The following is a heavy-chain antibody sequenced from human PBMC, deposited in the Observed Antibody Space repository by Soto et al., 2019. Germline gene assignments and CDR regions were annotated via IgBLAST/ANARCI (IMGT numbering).Heavy chain of an antibody. CDR1: GYTFTSYD. Sequence: QVQLVQSGAEVKKPGASVKVSCKASGYTFTSYDINWVRQATGQGLEWMGWMNPNSGNTGYAQKFQGRVTMTRNTSISTAYMELSSLRSEDTAVYYCARDLGTSGGKYGWFDPWGQGTLVTVSS. CDR2: MNPNSGNT. J-gene: IGHJ5*02. V-gene: IGHV1-8*01. CDR3: ARDLGTSGGKYGWFDP. D-gene: IGHD2-2*01.